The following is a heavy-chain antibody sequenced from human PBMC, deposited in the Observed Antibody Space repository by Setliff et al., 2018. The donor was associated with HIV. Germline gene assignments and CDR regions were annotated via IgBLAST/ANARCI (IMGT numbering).Heavy chain of an antibody. CDR3: ARRDGYSYGFYFDY. CDR2: IYYSGST. Sequence: SETLSLTCTVSGGSISSRTYYWGCIRQPPGKGLEWIGSIYYSGSTYYNPSLKSRLTISVDTSKNQFSLKLSSVTAADTAVYYCARRDGYSYGFYFDYWGQGTLVTVSS. J-gene: IGHJ4*02. V-gene: IGHV4-39*01. D-gene: IGHD5-18*01. CDR1: GGSISSRTYY.